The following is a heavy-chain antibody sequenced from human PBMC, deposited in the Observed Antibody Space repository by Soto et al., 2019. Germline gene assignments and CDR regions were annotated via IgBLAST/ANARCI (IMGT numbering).Heavy chain of an antibody. CDR2: ISNDGNDK. J-gene: IGHJ3*01. V-gene: IGHV3-30*18. Sequence: VQLVESGGGVVQPGRSLRLSCAASGFTFNNYGMHWVRQAPGKGLEWVAAISNDGNDKYYADSVKGRLTISRDNSKNTLYLQMNSLRAEDTAVYYCAKDQGIAASHGIDWGQGTMVTVSS. CDR1: GFTFNNYG. CDR3: AKDQGIAASHGID. D-gene: IGHD6-13*01.